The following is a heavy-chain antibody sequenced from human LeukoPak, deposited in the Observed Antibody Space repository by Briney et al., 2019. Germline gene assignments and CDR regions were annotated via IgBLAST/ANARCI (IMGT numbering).Heavy chain of an antibody. CDR2: ISSSGSTI. Sequence: PGGSLRLSCAASGFTFSSYEMNWVRRAPGKGLEWVSCISSSGSTISYADSVKGRFTISRDNAKNSLYLQMNSLRAEDTAVYYCARDRDCSSTSCYSYGMDVWGQGTTVTVSS. CDR1: GFTFSSYE. CDR3: ARDRDCSSTSCYSYGMDV. D-gene: IGHD2-2*02. J-gene: IGHJ6*02. V-gene: IGHV3-48*03.